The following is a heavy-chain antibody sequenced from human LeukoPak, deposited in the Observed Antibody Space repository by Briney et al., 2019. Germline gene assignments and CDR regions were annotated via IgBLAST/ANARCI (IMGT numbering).Heavy chain of an antibody. D-gene: IGHD6-13*01. CDR3: AKGLRPGIAASPTYY. V-gene: IGHV3-23*01. CDR1: GFTFSSYA. Sequence: GGSLRLSCAASGFTFSSYAMSWVRQAPGKGLEWVSAISGSGGSTYYADSVKGRFTISRDNSKNALYLQMNSLRAEDTAVYYCAKGLRPGIAASPTYYWGQGTLVTVSS. J-gene: IGHJ4*02. CDR2: ISGSGGST.